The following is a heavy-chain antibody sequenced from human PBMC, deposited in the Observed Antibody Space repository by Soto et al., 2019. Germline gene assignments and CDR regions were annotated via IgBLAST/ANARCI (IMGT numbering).Heavy chain of an antibody. J-gene: IGHJ4*02. CDR3: AKEGRSGYYDSSGDYFDY. V-gene: IGHV3-23*01. CDR2: ISGSGGST. D-gene: IGHD3-22*01. CDR1: GFTFSSYA. Sequence: GGSLRLSCAASGFTFSSYAMSWVRQAPGKGLEWVSAISGSGGSTYYADSGKGRFTISRDNSKNTLYLQMNSLRAEDTAVYYCAKEGRSGYYDSSGDYFDYWGQGTLVTVSS.